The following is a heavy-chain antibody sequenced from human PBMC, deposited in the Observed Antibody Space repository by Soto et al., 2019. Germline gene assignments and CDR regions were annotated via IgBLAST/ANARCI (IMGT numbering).Heavy chain of an antibody. V-gene: IGHV1-69*01. CDR1: GGTFSSYS. J-gene: IGHJ4*02. CDR3: ARDGGRHSGGIDY. CDR2: IIPIFGTA. D-gene: IGHD1-26*01. Sequence: QVQLVQSGAEVKKPGSSVKVSCKASGGTFSSYSINWVRQAPGQGLEWMGEIIPIFGTANYAQKFQGRVTITADESTSTAYMELSSLISEYTAVYYCARDGGRHSGGIDYWGQGIMVTVSS.